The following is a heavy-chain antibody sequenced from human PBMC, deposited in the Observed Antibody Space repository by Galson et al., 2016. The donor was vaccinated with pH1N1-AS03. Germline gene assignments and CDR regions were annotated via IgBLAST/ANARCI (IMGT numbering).Heavy chain of an antibody. CDR3: ARDRYYDGSGRKFFEAEY. CDR2: IHPIFGTV. D-gene: IGHD3-22*01. Sequence: SVKVSCKASGGTFSNLAISWMRQAPGQGLEWMGGIHPIFGTVTYAQKFQGRLTVTAEDSTSAAYMELSSLTSEDTAIYYCARDRYYDGSGRKFFEAEYWGQGTLVIVSS. V-gene: IGHV1-69*13. J-gene: IGHJ4*02. CDR1: GGTFSNLA.